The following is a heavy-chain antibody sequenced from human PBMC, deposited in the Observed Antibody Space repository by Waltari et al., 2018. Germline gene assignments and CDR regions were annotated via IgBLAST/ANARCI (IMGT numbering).Heavy chain of an antibody. Sequence: QVQLVESGGGVVQPGRSLRLPCAASGFNFNIRASHWVRQAPGKGLEWVAFIWYDGSNKYYADSVQGRFTISRDNNKNTVSLEMDSLRAEDTAVYYCARDGAAGARQLYYGMDVWGQGITVTVSS. D-gene: IGHD3-10*01. J-gene: IGHJ6*02. V-gene: IGHV3-33*01. CDR3: ARDGAAGARQLYYGMDV. CDR2: IWYDGSNK. CDR1: GFNFNIRA.